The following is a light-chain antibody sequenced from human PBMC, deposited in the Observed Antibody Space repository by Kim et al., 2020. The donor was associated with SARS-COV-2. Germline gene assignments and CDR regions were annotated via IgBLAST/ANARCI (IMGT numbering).Light chain of an antibody. J-gene: IGLJ1*01. Sequence: QPIPLSCPGTSSDVCSYNFVSWYQQHPGKAPKLMIYDVNIRPSGVSNRFSGSKSGNTASLSISALQAEDEADYYCNSFATRDMYVFGTGTKVTVL. CDR3: NSFATRDMYV. CDR2: DVN. V-gene: IGLV2-14*03. CDR1: SSDVCSYNF.